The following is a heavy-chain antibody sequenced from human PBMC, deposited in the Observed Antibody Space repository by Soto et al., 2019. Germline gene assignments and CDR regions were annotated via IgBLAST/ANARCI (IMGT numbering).Heavy chain of an antibody. V-gene: IGHV1-3*01. CDR2: INAGNGNT. CDR1: GYTFTIYG. Sequence: ASVKVSCKASGYTFTIYGMHWVRQAPGQRLEWMGWINAGNGNTKYSQKFQGRVTITRDTSASTAYMELSSLRSEDTAVYYCARGLGGARTYIDYWGQGTLVTVSS. D-gene: IGHD3-10*01. J-gene: IGHJ4*02. CDR3: ARGLGGARTYIDY.